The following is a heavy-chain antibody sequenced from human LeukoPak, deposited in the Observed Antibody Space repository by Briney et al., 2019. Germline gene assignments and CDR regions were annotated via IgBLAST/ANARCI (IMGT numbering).Heavy chain of an antibody. Sequence: GGSLRLSCAASGFTFTIYGMSWVRQAPGKGLEWVSDISGIGISTYYADSVKGRFTISRDNSKNTLYLQMNSLRVEDTAFYYCAKYRGTPGWGQGTLVTVSS. CDR1: GFTFTIYG. J-gene: IGHJ4*02. CDR3: AKYRGTPG. CDR2: ISGIGIST. D-gene: IGHD3-16*02. V-gene: IGHV3-23*01.